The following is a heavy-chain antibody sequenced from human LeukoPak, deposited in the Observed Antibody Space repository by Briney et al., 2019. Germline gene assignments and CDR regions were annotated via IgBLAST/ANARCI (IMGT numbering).Heavy chain of an antibody. CDR2: IRPMNSDV. J-gene: IGHJ3*02. CDR1: GYNFNTYW. V-gene: IGHV5-51*01. CDR3: ARPRYGSGSYYADAFDI. Sequence: GESLKISCKGSGYNFNTYWVAWVRQLPGKGLEWMGIIRPMNSDVRYSPSFQGQVTISADKSISTAYLQWSSLKASDTAMYYCARPRYGSGSYYADAFDIWGQGTMVTVSS. D-gene: IGHD3-10*01.